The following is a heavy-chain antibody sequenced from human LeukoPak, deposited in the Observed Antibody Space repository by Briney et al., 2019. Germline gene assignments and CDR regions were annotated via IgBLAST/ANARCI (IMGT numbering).Heavy chain of an antibody. Sequence: RGSLRLSCAASGFTFNSYAMSWVRQAPGKGLEWVSAISGSGGSTYYADSVKGRFTISRDKSKNTLYLQMNSLRAEDTAVYYCAKSIGGLRYFASFDYWGQGTLVTVSS. CDR2: ISGSGGST. CDR1: GFTFNSYA. D-gene: IGHD3-9*01. J-gene: IGHJ4*02. CDR3: AKSIGGLRYFASFDY. V-gene: IGHV3-23*01.